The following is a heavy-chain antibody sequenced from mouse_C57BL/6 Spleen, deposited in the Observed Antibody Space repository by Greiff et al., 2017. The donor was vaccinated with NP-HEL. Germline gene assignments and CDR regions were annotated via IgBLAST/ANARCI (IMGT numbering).Heavy chain of an antibody. D-gene: IGHD2-3*01. V-gene: IGHV5-17*01. CDR3: ARDDGGAY. J-gene: IGHJ3*01. Sequence: EVQGVESGGGLVKPGGSLKLSCAASGFTFSDYGMHWVRQAPEKGLEWVAYISSGSSTIYYADTVKGRFTISRDNAKNTLFLQMTSLRSEDTAMYYCARDDGGAYWGQGTLVTVSA. CDR1: GFTFSDYG. CDR2: ISSGSSTI.